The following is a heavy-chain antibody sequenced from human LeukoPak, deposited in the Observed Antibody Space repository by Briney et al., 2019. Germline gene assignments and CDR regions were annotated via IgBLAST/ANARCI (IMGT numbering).Heavy chain of an antibody. CDR2: VTSSGSSR. CDR1: GFTFSSYE. Sequence: GGSLRLSCAASGFTFSSYEMNWVRQAPGKGLEWISYVTSSGSSRYYADSVKGRFTISRDNGKNSLYLQMNSLRAEDTAVYYCARRPPTAGDFDYWGQGTLVTVSS. CDR3: ARRPPTAGDFDY. D-gene: IGHD3-10*01. V-gene: IGHV3-48*03. J-gene: IGHJ4*02.